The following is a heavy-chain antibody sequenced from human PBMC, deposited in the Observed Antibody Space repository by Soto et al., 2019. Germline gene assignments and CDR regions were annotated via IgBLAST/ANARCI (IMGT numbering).Heavy chain of an antibody. J-gene: IGHJ5*02. D-gene: IGHD3-16*02. V-gene: IGHV4-34*01. CDR3: ARTYYDYVWGSYRDPWFDP. Sequence: SETLSLTCAVYGGSFSGYYWSWIRQPPGKGLEWIGEINHSGSTNYNPSLKSRVTISVDTSKNQFSLKLSSVTAADTAVYYCARTYYDYVWGSYRDPWFDPWGQGTLVTVSS. CDR1: GGSFSGYY. CDR2: INHSGST.